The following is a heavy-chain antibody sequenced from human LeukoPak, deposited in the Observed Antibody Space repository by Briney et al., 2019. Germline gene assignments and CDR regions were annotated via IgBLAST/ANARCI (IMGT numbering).Heavy chain of an antibody. Sequence: ASVKVSCKASGYTFTAYYLHWVRQAPGQGLEWMGWINPHGGDTSHAQKFQGRGTMTSDTSITTAYMELSGLRSDDTAVYYCARVIESAGPSWASDIWGQGTMVTVSS. CDR2: INPHGGDT. CDR3: ARVIESAGPSWASDI. J-gene: IGHJ3*02. V-gene: IGHV1-2*02. CDR1: GYTFTAYY. D-gene: IGHD6-13*01.